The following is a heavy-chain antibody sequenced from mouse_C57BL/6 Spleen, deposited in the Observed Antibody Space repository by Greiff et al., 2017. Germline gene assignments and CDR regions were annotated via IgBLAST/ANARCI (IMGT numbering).Heavy chain of an antibody. D-gene: IGHD5-1*01. CDR1: GFTFTDYY. V-gene: IGHV7-3*01. CDR2: IRNKANGYTT. CDR3: ARWAGVPLGYFDY. J-gene: IGHJ2*01. Sequence: VQLQQSGGGLVQPGGSLSLSCAASGFTFTDYYMSWVRQPPGKALEWLGFIRNKANGYTTEYSASVKGRFTISRDNSQSILYLQMNALRAEDSATYYCARWAGVPLGYFDYWGQGTTLTVAS.